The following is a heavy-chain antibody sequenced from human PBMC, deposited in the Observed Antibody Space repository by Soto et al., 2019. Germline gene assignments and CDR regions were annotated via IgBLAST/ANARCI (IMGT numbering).Heavy chain of an antibody. D-gene: IGHD3-22*01. J-gene: IGHJ3*02. CDR3: AGGTASSGYYRDAFDI. CDR1: GYTFTSYG. Sequence: QVQLVQSGAEVKKPGASVKVSCKASGYTFTSYGISWVRQAPGQGLEWMGWISAYNGNTNYAQKLKGRVTRTTDTSASTGYMGLRSVRSDDMAVYYCAGGTASSGYYRDAFDIWGQGRMVTVSS. V-gene: IGHV1-18*03. CDR2: ISAYNGNT.